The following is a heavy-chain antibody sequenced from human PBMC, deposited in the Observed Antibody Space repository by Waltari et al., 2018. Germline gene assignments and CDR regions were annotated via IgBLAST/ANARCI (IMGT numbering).Heavy chain of an antibody. D-gene: IGHD2-21*01. V-gene: IGHV3-23*01. CDR1: GFTFSDYA. J-gene: IGHJ3*01. Sequence: EVQLLESGGGWVEPGGSLRLSCKASGFTFSDYALSWVRQAPGKGMGWVSLCGGCGHYTYYAVSRVVQFTISRDNSKNTLYLQMNNLRVEDTALYCCAKGACGGECFGVDAFDVWGPGTMVTVSS. CDR3: AKGACGGECFGVDAFDV. CDR2: CGGCGHYT.